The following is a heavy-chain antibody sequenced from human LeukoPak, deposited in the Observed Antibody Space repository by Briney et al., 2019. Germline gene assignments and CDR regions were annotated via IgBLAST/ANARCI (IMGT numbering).Heavy chain of an antibody. D-gene: IGHD3-9*01. J-gene: IGHJ4*02. CDR2: INHSGST. CDR1: GGSFSGYY. V-gene: IGHV4-34*01. Sequence: SETLSLTCAVYGGSFSGYYWSWIRQPPGKGLEWIGEINHSGSTNYNPSLKSRVTISVDTSKNQFSLKLSSVTAADTAVYYCARDDYDILTRHPGGDYWGQGTLVTVSS. CDR3: ARDDYDILTRHPGGDY.